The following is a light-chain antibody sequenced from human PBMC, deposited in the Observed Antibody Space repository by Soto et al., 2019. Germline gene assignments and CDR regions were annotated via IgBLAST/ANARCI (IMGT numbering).Light chain of an antibody. V-gene: IGKV3-11*01. Sequence: EIVLTQSPATLSLSPGERATLSCRASQSVSSDLAWYQQKPGQAPRLLIYDASNRATGIPARFSGSGSGTDFTLTISSLEPEDFVVYYCQQRSNWPITFGQGTRLEIK. CDR2: DAS. CDR1: QSVSSD. CDR3: QQRSNWPIT. J-gene: IGKJ5*01.